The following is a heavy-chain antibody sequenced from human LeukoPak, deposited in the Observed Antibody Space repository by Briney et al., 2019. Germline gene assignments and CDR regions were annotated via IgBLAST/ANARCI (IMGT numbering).Heavy chain of an antibody. Sequence: PRRSLRLSCAASRFTLTSYEMHTVRQATGKGLEWVSAIDTGGDTYYPGSVQGRFTISRDNAKNSLYLQMNSLRAGDTAVYYCARGALGEMATTDFDGWGQGALVTVSS. J-gene: IGHJ4*02. CDR2: IDTGGDT. D-gene: IGHD5-24*01. CDR1: RFTLTSYE. V-gene: IGHV3-13*01. CDR3: ARGALGEMATTDFDG.